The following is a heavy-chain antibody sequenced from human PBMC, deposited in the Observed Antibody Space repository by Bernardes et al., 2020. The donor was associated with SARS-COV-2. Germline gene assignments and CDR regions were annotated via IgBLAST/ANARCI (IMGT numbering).Heavy chain of an antibody. CDR1: GFSLSPSGMC. CDR3: ARVLAAVAAIDY. CDR2: IDWDDDK. J-gene: IGHJ4*02. V-gene: IGHV2-70*11. Sequence: SGATLAKPTQTLTLPCTLSGFSLSPSGMCGSWIRQPPGTALEWLVRIDWDDDKYYSSPLKPRLIISKDTSKNQVVLTMTNMDPVDTATYYCARVLAAVAAIDYWGQGTLVTVSS. D-gene: IGHD6-19*01.